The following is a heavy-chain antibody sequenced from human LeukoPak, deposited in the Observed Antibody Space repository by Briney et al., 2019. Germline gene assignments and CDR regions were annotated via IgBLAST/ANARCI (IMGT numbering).Heavy chain of an antibody. D-gene: IGHD3-3*01. CDR3: ARDGGFYYAFDI. J-gene: IGHJ3*02. V-gene: IGHV4-61*02. Sequence: PSQTLSLTCTVSGGSISSGSYYWSWIRQPAGKGLEWIGRIYTSGSTNYNPSLKSRVTISVDTSKNQFSLKLSSVTAADTAVYYCARDGGFYYAFDIWGQGTMVTVSS. CDR2: IYTSGST. CDR1: GGSISSGSYY.